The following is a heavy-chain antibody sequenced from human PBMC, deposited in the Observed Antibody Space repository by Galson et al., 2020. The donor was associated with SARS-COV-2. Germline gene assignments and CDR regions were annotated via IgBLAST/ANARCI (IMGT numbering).Heavy chain of an antibody. CDR2: IWYAGSNK. D-gene: IGHD3-22*01. J-gene: IGHJ6*02. CDR3: ASLDYYDSSGYYPNLYGMDV. Sequence: GGSLRLSCAASGFTFSSYGMHWVRQAPGKGLEWVAVIWYAGSNKYYADSVKGRFTISRDNSKNTLYLQMNSLRAEDTAVYYCASLDYYDSSGYYPNLYGMDVWGQGTTVTVSS. V-gene: IGHV3-33*01. CDR1: GFTFSSYG.